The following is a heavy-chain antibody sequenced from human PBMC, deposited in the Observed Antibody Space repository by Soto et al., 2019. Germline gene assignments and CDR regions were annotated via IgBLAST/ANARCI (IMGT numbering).Heavy chain of an antibody. CDR3: AKEEIVLAPAANDYYHGLDL. D-gene: IGHD2-2*01. V-gene: IGHV3-30*18. Sequence: QVQLVESGGGVVQPGRSLRLSCAASGFTFSSYGMHWVRQAPGKGLEWVAVISYDGSNKYYADSVKGRFTISRDNSKNTLYLEMNSLRAEATAVYECAKEEIVLAPAANDYYHGLDLWGQGTTVTVSS. CDR2: ISYDGSNK. J-gene: IGHJ6*02. CDR1: GFTFSSYG.